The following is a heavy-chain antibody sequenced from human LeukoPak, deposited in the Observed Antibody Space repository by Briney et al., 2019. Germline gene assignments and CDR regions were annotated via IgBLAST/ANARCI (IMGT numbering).Heavy chain of an antibody. J-gene: IGHJ3*02. Sequence: PSETLSLTCTVSGGSISSGDYYWSWIRQPPGKGLEWIGYIYYSGSTYYNPSLKSRVTISVDTSKNQFSLKLSSVTAADTAVYYCARDDSLRYFDWAPLAFDIWGQGTMVTVSS. V-gene: IGHV4-30-4*01. D-gene: IGHD3-9*01. CDR1: GGSISSGDYY. CDR2: IYYSGST. CDR3: ARDDSLRYFDWAPLAFDI.